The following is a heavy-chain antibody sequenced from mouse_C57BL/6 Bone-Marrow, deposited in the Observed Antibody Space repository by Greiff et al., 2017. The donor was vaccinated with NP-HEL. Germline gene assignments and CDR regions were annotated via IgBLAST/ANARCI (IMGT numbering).Heavy chain of an antibody. Sequence: QVQLQQPGAELVRPGTSVKLSCKASGYTFTSYWMHWVKQRPGQGLEWIGVIDPSDSYTNYNQKFKGKATLTVDPSSSTAYMQLSSLTSEDSAVFDYARRYGSGIGSFDVWGKGTTLTVSS. CDR2: IDPSDSYT. J-gene: IGHJ1*03. V-gene: IGHV1-59*01. CDR3: ARRYGSGIGSFDV. D-gene: IGHD2-10*02. CDR1: GYTFTSYW.